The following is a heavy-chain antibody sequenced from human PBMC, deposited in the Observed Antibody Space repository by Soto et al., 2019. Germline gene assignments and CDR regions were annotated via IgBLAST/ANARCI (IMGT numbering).Heavy chain of an antibody. V-gene: IGHV3-11*01. D-gene: IGHD3-22*01. CDR3: ARDRGYYDSSGYCDAFDI. Sequence: GGSLRLSCAASGFTFSDYYMSWIRQAPGKGLEWVSYISSSGSTIYYADSVKGRFTISRDNAKNSLYLQMNSLRAEDTAVYYCARDRGYYDSSGYCDAFDIWGQGTMVTVS. CDR1: GFTFSDYY. J-gene: IGHJ3*02. CDR2: ISSSGSTI.